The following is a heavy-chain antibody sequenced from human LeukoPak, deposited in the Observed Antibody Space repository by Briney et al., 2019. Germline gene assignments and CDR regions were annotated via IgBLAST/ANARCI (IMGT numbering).Heavy chain of an antibody. CDR1: GGPFSGYY. D-gene: IGHD5-24*01. V-gene: IGHV4-34*01. CDR3: ARGSVVGYTY. CDR2: VNHSGSA. Sequence: SETLSLTCAVYGGPFSGYYWSWIRQPPGKGLEWIGEVNHSGSANYNPSLKSRVTISVDTSKNQFSLKLSSVTAADTAVYYCARGSVVGYTYWGQGTLVTVSS. J-gene: IGHJ4*02.